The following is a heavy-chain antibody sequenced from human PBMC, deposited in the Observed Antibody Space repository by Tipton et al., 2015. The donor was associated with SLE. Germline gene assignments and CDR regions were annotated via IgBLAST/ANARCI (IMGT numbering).Heavy chain of an antibody. V-gene: IGHV4-59*01. CDR3: ARSMQVGSEDY. CDR1: GGSISSYY. J-gene: IGHJ4*02. CDR2: IYYSGST. D-gene: IGHD6-19*01. Sequence: TLSLTCTVSGGSISSYYWSWIRQPPGKGLEWIGYIYYSGSTNYNPSLKSRVTISVDTSKNQFSLKLSSVTAADTAVYYCARSMQVGSEDYWGQGALVTVSS.